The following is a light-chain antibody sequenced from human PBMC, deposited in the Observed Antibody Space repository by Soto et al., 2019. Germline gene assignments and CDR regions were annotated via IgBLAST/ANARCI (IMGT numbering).Light chain of an antibody. V-gene: IGLV2-14*01. J-gene: IGLJ1*01. CDR3: SSYTISNTPPFV. CDR2: EVN. Sequence: QSALTQPASVSGSPGQSITISCTGTSSDVGAYNYVSWYQQHPGKAPKFLIYEVNNRPSGVSDRFSGSKSGNTASLTISALQAEDEADYYCSSYTISNTPPFVFGTGTKVTVL. CDR1: SSDVGAYNY.